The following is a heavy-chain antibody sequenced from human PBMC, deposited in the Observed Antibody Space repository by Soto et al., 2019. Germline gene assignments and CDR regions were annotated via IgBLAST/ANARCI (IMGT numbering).Heavy chain of an antibody. D-gene: IGHD5-12*01. CDR1: GGSFSGYS. V-gene: IGHV4-34*01. CDR3: ARHGDGYNDDPFDY. J-gene: IGHJ4*02. CDR2: INHSGST. Sequence: SETLSLTCAVYGGSFSGYSWSWIRQPPGKGLEWIGEINHSGSTNYNPSLKSRVTISVDTSKNQFSLKLSSVTAADTAVYYCARHGDGYNDDPFDYWGQGTLVTVSS.